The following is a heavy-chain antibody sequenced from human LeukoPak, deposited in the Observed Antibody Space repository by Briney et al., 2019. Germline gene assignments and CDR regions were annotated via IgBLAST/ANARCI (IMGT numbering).Heavy chain of an antibody. CDR2: ISSSGSTI. V-gene: IGHV3-11*04. Sequence: PGGSLRLSCAASGFTFSDYYMSWIRQAPGKRLEWGSYISSSGSTIYYADSVKGRFTISRDNAKNSMYLQMTSLRAEDTAVHYCASGAAAAEDYWGQGTLVTVSS. J-gene: IGHJ4*02. CDR3: ASGAAAAEDY. CDR1: GFTFSDYY. D-gene: IGHD6-13*01.